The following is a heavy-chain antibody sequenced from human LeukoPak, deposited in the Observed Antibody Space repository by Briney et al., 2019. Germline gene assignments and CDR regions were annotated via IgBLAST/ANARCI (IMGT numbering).Heavy chain of an antibody. CDR1: GDSVLSNSSS. CDR3: VRERLTPRLGGDAYFYMDV. J-gene: IGHJ6*03. D-gene: IGHD4-17*01. CDR2: TYYWSTWHN. V-gene: IGHV6-1*01. Sequence: SQTLSLTCAISGDSVLSNSSSCNWIRQSPSRGLEWLGRTYYWSTWHNDYAPSLKRRLTIDRDTSKNHFSLQLSSVTPEDTAIYFCVRERLTPRLGGDAYFYMDVWGKGTTVTVS.